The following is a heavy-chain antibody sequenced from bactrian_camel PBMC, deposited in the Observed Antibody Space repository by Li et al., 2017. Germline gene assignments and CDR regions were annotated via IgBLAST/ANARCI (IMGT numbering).Heavy chain of an antibody. CDR3: TADGGSWYGVGGA. CDR2: IATGSGNT. CDR1: GYTYNRNC. J-gene: IGHJ4*01. V-gene: IGHV3S1*01. Sequence: HVQLVESGGGSVQAGGSLRLSCAASGYTYNRNCMAWFRQAPGKEREGVARIATGSGNTYYSDSVKGRFTISRDNTKNRVDLQMNNLKTEDTGVYFCTADGGSWYGVGGAWGQGTQVTVS. D-gene: IGHD6*01.